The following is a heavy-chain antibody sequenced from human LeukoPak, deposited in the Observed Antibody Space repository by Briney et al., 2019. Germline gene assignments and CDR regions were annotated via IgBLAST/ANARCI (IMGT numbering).Heavy chain of an antibody. CDR3: AGGEPYVY. Sequence: GMSLRLSCAASGFTFTTYGMHWVRQAPGKGLGWVAIIWYDGSNKYYADSVRGRFTISRDNSKNTLYLQMNSLRVEDTAMYYCAGGEPYVYWGQGTLVTVSS. J-gene: IGHJ4*02. CDR2: IWYDGSNK. CDR1: GFTFTTYG. D-gene: IGHD1-14*01. V-gene: IGHV3-33*01.